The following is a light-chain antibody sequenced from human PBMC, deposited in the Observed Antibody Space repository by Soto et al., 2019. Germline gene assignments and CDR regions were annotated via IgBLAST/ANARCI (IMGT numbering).Light chain of an antibody. Sequence: QSALTQPASVSESPGQSITISCTGTSSDVGGYNYVSWYQQHPGKAPKLMIYDVSNRPSGVSNRFSGSKSGNTASLTISGLQAEDETDYYCSSYTSSSVWVFGGGTKVTVL. V-gene: IGLV2-14*01. J-gene: IGLJ3*02. CDR3: SSYTSSSVWV. CDR1: SSDVGGYNY. CDR2: DVS.